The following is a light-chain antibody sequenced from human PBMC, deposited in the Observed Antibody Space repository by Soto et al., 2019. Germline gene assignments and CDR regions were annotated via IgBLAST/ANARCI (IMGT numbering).Light chain of an antibody. J-gene: IGKJ1*01. CDR1: QSISSW. Sequence: GDRVTITCRASQSISSWLAWYQQKPGKAPKFLIYDASNLESGVPSRFSGGGSGTEFTLTISSLQPDDFATYYCQQFRTFGQGTKVDIK. V-gene: IGKV1-5*01. CDR2: DAS. CDR3: QQFRT.